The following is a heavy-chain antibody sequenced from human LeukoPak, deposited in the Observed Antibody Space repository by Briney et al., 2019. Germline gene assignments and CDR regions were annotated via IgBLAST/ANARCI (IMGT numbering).Heavy chain of an antibody. D-gene: IGHD3-9*01. CDR3: ARDFDVRGYYDILTGTLDY. CDR2: IWYDGSNK. J-gene: IGHJ4*02. CDR1: GFTFSSYG. Sequence: HAGGSLRLSCAASGFTFSSYGMHWVRQAPGKGLEWVAVIWYDGSNKYYADSVKGRFTISRDNSKNTLYLQMNSLRAEDTAVYYCARDFDVRGYYDILTGTLDYWGQGTLVAVSS. V-gene: IGHV3-33*01.